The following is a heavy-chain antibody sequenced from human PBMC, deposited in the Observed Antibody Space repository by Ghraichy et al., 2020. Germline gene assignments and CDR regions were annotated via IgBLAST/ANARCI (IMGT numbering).Heavy chain of an antibody. V-gene: IGHV3-21*01. CDR3: ARDRSGWGPESGYSDDAFDI. D-gene: IGHD5-18*01. Sequence: GGSLRLSCAASGFTFSSYSMNWVRQAPGKGLEWVSSISSSSSYIYYAASVKGRFTISRDNAKNSLYLQMNSLRAEDTAVYYCARDRSGWGPESGYSDDAFDIWGQGTMVTVSS. CDR2: ISSSSSYI. CDR1: GFTFSSYS. J-gene: IGHJ3*02.